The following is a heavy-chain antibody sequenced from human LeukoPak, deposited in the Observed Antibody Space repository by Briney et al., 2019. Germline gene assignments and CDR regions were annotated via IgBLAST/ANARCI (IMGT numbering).Heavy chain of an antibody. V-gene: IGHV4-31*03. CDR3: ARDATGDYFDESGYYARHFDH. Sequence: PSETLSLTCTVSGASLNSAGYQWSWIRQLPGKGLEWIGSIYYSWSSYSNPSLKSRVTISIDTSKLQFSLNLRSVTAADTAVYFCARDATGDYFDESGYYARHFDHWGQGTLVTVSS. CDR1: GASLNSAGYQ. J-gene: IGHJ4*02. D-gene: IGHD3-22*01. CDR2: IYYSWSS.